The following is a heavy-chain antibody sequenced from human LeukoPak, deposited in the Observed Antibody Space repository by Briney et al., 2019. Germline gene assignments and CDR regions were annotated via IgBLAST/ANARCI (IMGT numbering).Heavy chain of an antibody. Sequence: PGGSLRLSCAASAFTFSSYGMHWVRQAPGKGPEWVAFIRSDASNQYYADSVKGRFTISRDNSENTLYLQMNSLRAEDTAVYYCARDHINWNYEAFLFDYWGQGTLVTVSS. V-gene: IGHV3-30*02. CDR2: IRSDASNQ. CDR3: ARDHINWNYEAFLFDY. J-gene: IGHJ4*02. CDR1: AFTFSSYG. D-gene: IGHD1-7*01.